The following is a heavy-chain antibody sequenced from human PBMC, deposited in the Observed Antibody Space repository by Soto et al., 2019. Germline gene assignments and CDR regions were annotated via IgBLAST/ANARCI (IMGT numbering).Heavy chain of an antibody. D-gene: IGHD4-4*01. CDR1: GVIFNSYA. J-gene: IGHJ6*02. V-gene: IGHV1-69*06. Sequence: SVNACSQSCGVIFNSYAMSWLRKAPGQGHQWXVGIINIFFTANSAQKFQARVTITADKSTSTAYMEKSSLRSEDTAVYYWARVSVSGTTVNPQYYYGMDVWGQGTTVTVSS. CDR2: IINIFFTA. CDR3: ARVSVSGTTVNPQYYYGMDV.